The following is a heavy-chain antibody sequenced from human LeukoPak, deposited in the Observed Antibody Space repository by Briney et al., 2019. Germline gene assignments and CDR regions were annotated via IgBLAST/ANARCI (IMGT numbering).Heavy chain of an antibody. V-gene: IGHV4-61*02. J-gene: IGHJ5*02. CDR3: ARGRSGGYCSSTSCLNWFDP. Sequence: PSETLSLTCTVSGGSISSGSYYWSWIRQPAGKGLEWIGRIYTSGSTNYNPSLKSRVTISVDTSKNQFSLKLSSVTAADKAVYYCARGRSGGYCSSTSCLNWFDPWGQGTLVTVSS. D-gene: IGHD2-2*01. CDR1: GGSISSGSYY. CDR2: IYTSGST.